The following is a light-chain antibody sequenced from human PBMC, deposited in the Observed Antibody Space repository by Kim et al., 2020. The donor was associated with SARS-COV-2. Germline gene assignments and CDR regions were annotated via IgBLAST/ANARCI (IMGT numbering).Light chain of an antibody. Sequence: SASGGDRGTLTCRASQSISSYLNWYQQKPEKAPKLLIYAASSLQSGVPSRFSGSGSGTDFTLTISSLQPEDFATYYCQQSHSTPRSFAQGTNLEI. CDR2: AAS. CDR3: QQSHSTPRS. CDR1: QSISSY. V-gene: IGKV1-39*01. J-gene: IGKJ2*03.